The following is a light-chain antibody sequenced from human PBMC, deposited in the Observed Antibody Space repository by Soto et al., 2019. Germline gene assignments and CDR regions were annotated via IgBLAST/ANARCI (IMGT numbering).Light chain of an antibody. CDR1: SSDVGSYNL. J-gene: IGLJ2*01. V-gene: IGLV2-23*03. Sequence: QSALTQPASVSGSPGQSITISCTGTSSDVGSYNLVSWYQQHPGKAPKLMIYEGSKRPLGVSNRCSGSKSGNTASLTISGLQAEDEADYYCCSYAGSSTLVVFGGGTKLTVL. CDR3: CSYAGSSTLVV. CDR2: EGS.